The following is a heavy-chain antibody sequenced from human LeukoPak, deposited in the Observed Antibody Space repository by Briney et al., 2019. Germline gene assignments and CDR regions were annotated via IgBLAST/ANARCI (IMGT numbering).Heavy chain of an antibody. CDR2: IYHSGST. Sequence: SEALSLTCTVSGGSISSYYWSWIRQPPGKGLEWIGSIYHSGSTYYNPSLKSRVTISVDTSKNQFSLKLSSVTAADTAVYYCARGGSIAAAGTRANFDYWGQGTLVTVSS. CDR1: GGSISSYY. CDR3: ARGGSIAAAGTRANFDY. J-gene: IGHJ4*02. D-gene: IGHD6-13*01. V-gene: IGHV4-38-2*02.